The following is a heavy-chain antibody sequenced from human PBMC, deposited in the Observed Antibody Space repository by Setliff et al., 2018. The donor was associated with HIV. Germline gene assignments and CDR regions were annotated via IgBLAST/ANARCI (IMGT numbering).Heavy chain of an antibody. CDR2: IVPVRDVT. J-gene: IGHJ6*02. Sequence: ASVKVSCKASGVTLTTFAMYWVRQSPGQGLDWMATIVPVRDVTNYAQKFQGRLTISADTFTRTVYMELSSLRSDDTAVYYCARHIVVVTATYYYYGMDVWGQGTTVTVSS. D-gene: IGHD2-21*02. CDR1: GVTLTTFA. CDR3: ARHIVVVTATYYYYGMDV. V-gene: IGHV1-69*04.